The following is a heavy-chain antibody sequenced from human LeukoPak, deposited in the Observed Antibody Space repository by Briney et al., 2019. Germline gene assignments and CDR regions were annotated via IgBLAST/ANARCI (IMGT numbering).Heavy chain of an antibody. Sequence: ASVKVSCKVSGYTLTELSMHWVRQAPGQGLEWMGWINPNSGGTNYAQNFQGRVTMTRDTSISTAYMELSRLRSDDTAVYYCARGASSYYDSSDYFDYWGQGTLVTVSS. V-gene: IGHV1-2*02. J-gene: IGHJ4*02. CDR3: ARGASSYYDSSDYFDY. D-gene: IGHD3-22*01. CDR2: INPNSGGT. CDR1: GYTLTELS.